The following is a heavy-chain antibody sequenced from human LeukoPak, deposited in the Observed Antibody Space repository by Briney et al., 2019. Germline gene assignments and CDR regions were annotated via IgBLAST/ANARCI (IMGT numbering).Heavy chain of an antibody. V-gene: IGHV4-59*11. CDR1: GASISSHS. CDR2: INYSGST. D-gene: IGHD3-10*01. CDR3: ARDRVSGTYYNPYYHYGMDV. J-gene: IGHJ6*02. Sequence: SETLSLTCTVSGASISSHSWSWIRQPPGKGLEWIGYINYSGSTNYDPSLKSRVTISIDTSKNQFSLKLNSVTAADTAVYYCARDRVSGTYYNPYYHYGMDVWGQGTTVTVSS.